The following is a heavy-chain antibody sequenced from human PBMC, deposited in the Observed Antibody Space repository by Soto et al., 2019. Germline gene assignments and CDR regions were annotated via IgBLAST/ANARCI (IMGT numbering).Heavy chain of an antibody. CDR1: GGSISSSNW. CDR3: ARAAHDYGDSRLYYYYGMDV. J-gene: IGHJ6*02. V-gene: IGHV4-4*02. Sequence: SETLSLTCAVSGGSISSSNWWSWVRQPPGKGLEWIGEIYHSGSTNYNPSLKSRVTISVDKSKNQFSLKLSSVTAADTAVYYCARAAHDYGDSRLYYYYGMDVWGQGXTVTVS. CDR2: IYHSGST. D-gene: IGHD4-17*01.